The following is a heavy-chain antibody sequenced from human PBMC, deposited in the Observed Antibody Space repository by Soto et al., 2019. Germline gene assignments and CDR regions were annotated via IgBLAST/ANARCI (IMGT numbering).Heavy chain of an antibody. J-gene: IGHJ4*02. CDR1: GYTFTYYY. V-gene: IGHV1-46*04. CDR2: INPSARSA. CDR3: ARDNSAANGFLDH. D-gene: IGHD1-1*01. Sequence: ASVKVSCKASGYTFTYYYLHGVRQAPGQGLEWVGMINPSARSASYAQKLRGRLTMDRDTSTTTVYMELSRLTFEDTAVYFCARDNSAANGFLDHWGQGTLVTVSS.